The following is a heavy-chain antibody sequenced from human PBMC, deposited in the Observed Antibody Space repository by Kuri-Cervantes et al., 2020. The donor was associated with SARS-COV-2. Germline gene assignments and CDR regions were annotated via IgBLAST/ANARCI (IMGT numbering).Heavy chain of an antibody. Sequence: GGSLRLSCAASGFTFSSHWIHWVRQAPGKGLVWVARINHDGSYTNNADSVKGRFTLSRDNAKNMLFLQMNSLRAEDTAVYYCVRDGDHWNFDYWGQGTLVTVSS. CDR3: VRDGDHWNFDY. J-gene: IGHJ4*02. V-gene: IGHV3-74*01. D-gene: IGHD1-1*01. CDR1: GFTFSSHW. CDR2: INHDGSYT.